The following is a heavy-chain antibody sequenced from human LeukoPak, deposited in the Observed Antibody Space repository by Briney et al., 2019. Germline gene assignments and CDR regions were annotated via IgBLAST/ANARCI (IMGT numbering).Heavy chain of an antibody. J-gene: IGHJ6*03. CDR1: GGSFSGYY. CDR3: ARLGGHSDGWGHFYYMDV. V-gene: IGHV4-34*01. CDR2: VKIGRSS. Sequence: PSETLSLTCAVYGGSFSGYYWSWIRQPPGKGLEWIGEVKIGRSSNYNPSLKSRVTISVDTSKNQFSLKLSSATAADTAVYYCARLGGHSDGWGHFYYMDVWGKGTTVTISS. D-gene: IGHD6-19*01.